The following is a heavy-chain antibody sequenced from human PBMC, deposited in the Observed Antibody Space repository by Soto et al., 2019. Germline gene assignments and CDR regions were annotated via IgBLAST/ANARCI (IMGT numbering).Heavy chain of an antibody. J-gene: IGHJ4*02. CDR1: GFTFSSYA. D-gene: IGHD4-17*01. CDR3: AKDLKTTVVRAYDY. V-gene: IGHV3-23*01. Sequence: GGSLRLSCAASGFTFSSYAMTWVRQAPGKGPEWVSVISSTGSTTYYADSVKGRFTISRDNSKNTLYLQMNSLRAEDTAIYYCAKDLKTTVVRAYDYWGQGTLVTVSS. CDR2: ISSTGSTT.